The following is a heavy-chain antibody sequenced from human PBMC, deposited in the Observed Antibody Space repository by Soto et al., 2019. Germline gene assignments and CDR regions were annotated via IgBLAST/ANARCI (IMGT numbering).Heavy chain of an antibody. Sequence: LETLSLTCTVSGGSISSYYWSWIRQPPGKGLEWIGYIYYSGSTNYNPSLKSRVTISLDTSKNQFSLKLSSVTAADTAVYYCAKETRAILTGYQDLNWFDPWGQGTLVTVSS. V-gene: IGHV4-59*01. CDR2: IYYSGST. D-gene: IGHD3-9*01. CDR1: GGSISSYY. CDR3: AKETRAILTGYQDLNWFDP. J-gene: IGHJ5*02.